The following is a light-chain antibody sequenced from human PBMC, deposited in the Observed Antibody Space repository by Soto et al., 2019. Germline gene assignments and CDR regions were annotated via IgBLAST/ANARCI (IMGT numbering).Light chain of an antibody. V-gene: IGKV1-5*01. CDR3: QHYKAFSPWT. Sequence: DIQMTQSPSALSASVGDRVTITCRASQNISSWLAWYQQKPGKAPKSLIYDASSLESGVPSRLSGSGSGTDFTLTISNLQPDDSATYYCQHYKAFSPWTFGQGTKVEIK. CDR2: DAS. J-gene: IGKJ1*01. CDR1: QNISSW.